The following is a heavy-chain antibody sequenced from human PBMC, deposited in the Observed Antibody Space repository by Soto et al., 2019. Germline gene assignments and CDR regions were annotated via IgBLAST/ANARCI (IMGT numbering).Heavy chain of an antibody. V-gene: IGHV1-24*01. CDR2: FDPEDGET. Sequence: ASVKVSCKVSGYTLTELSMHWVRQAPGKGLEWMGGFDPEDGETIYAQKFQGRVTMTEDTSTDTAYMELSSLRSEDTAVYYCATSAGSWYAFDIWGQGTMVTVSS. J-gene: IGHJ3*02. CDR1: GYTLTELS. D-gene: IGHD6-13*01. CDR3: ATSAGSWYAFDI.